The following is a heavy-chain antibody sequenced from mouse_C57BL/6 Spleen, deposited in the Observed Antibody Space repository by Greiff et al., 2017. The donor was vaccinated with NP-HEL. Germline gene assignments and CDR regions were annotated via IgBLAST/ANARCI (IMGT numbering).Heavy chain of an antibody. J-gene: IGHJ2*01. Sequence: VQLQQSGPVLVKPGASVKMSCKASGYTFTDYYMNWVKQSHGKSLEWIGVINPYNGGTSYNQKFKGKATLTVDKSSSTAYMELNSLTSEDSAVYYCAREDFRNYYGSNYFDYWGQGTTLTVSS. V-gene: IGHV1-19*01. CDR3: AREDFRNYYGSNYFDY. CDR1: GYTFTDYY. CDR2: INPYNGGT. D-gene: IGHD1-1*01.